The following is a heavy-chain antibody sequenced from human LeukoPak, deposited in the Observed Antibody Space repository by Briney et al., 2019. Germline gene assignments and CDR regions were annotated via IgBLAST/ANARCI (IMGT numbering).Heavy chain of an antibody. D-gene: IGHD3-3*01. CDR3: ARDYDFWSGYLDC. Sequence: PGGSLRLSCAVSGFSFNNYWMSWVRQAPGKGLEWVANIKQDGGEKYYADSVKGRFFISRDNAKNSLYLQMNSLRAEDTAVYYCARDYDFWSGYLDCWGQGTLVTVSS. CDR1: GFSFNNYW. CDR2: IKQDGGEK. V-gene: IGHV3-7*05. J-gene: IGHJ4*02.